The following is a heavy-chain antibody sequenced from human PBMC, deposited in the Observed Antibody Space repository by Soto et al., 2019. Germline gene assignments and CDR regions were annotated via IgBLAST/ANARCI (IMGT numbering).Heavy chain of an antibody. D-gene: IGHD6-19*01. CDR3: ARDSWGLAVPDYHYYAMDV. J-gene: IGHJ6*02. CDR1: GYTFTCYG. Sequence: QVQLVQSGAEVKKPGASVRVSCEASGYTFTCYGISWVRQAPGQGLEWMGWISVYSGSTNYAQKLQGRVTMTTDRSTRAVYMEVRSLRSDDTAVYYCARDSWGLAVPDYHYYAMDVWGQGTTVTVS. CDR2: ISVYSGST. V-gene: IGHV1-18*04.